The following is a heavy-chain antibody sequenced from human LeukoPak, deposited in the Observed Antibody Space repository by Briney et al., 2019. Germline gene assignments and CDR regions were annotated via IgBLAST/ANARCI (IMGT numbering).Heavy chain of an antibody. J-gene: IGHJ4*02. V-gene: IGHV3-74*01. D-gene: IGHD5-24*01. CDR2: INSDGSSR. CDR3: ARAGYRDAYNW. Sequence: GGSLRLSCAASGFTLSSYWMDWVRPAPGKGLVWVSRINSDGSSRSYADSVKGRFTISRDNTKNTLSLQMNSLRAEDTAVYYCARAGYRDAYNWWGQGTLVTVSS. CDR1: GFTLSSYW.